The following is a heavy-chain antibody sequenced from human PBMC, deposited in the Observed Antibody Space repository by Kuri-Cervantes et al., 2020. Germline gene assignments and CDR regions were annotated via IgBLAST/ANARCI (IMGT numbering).Heavy chain of an antibody. V-gene: IGHV3-23*01. CDR3: AKDMGPGGGSSWYSYYYYGMDV. J-gene: IGHJ6*02. D-gene: IGHD6-13*01. CDR1: GFPVSSYY. CDR2: ISGSGGST. Sequence: GESLKISCAVSGFPVSSYYMTWVRQAPGKGLEWVSAISGSGGSTYYADSVKGRFTISRDNAKNSLYLQMNSLRAEDTALYYCAKDMGPGGGSSWYSYYYYGMDVWGQGTTVTVSS.